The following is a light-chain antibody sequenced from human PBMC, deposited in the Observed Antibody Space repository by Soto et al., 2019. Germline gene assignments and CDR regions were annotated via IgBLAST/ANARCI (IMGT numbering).Light chain of an antibody. V-gene: IGKV1-5*03. CDR3: QQYNTSPYT. J-gene: IGKJ2*01. CDR2: KAS. CDR1: QSISSW. Sequence: DIQMTQSPSTLSASVGDRVTITCRASQSISSWLAWYQQKPGKAPKLLIYKASSLQSGVPSRFSGSGFGTEFTLTISSLQPDDFTTYYCQQYNTSPYTFGQGTKLEI.